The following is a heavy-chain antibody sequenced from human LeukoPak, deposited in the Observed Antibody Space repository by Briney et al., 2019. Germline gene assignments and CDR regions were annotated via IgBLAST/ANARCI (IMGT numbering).Heavy chain of an antibody. Sequence: PSETLSLTCTVSGDSISSSSYYWGLIRQPPGKGLEWIGNVYYSGITYYNPSLKSRVTISVDTSKNQFSLKLSSVTAADTALYFCAGGRDGVRSYYFDYWGQGILVTVSS. D-gene: IGHD4-17*01. J-gene: IGHJ4*02. CDR1: GDSISSSSYY. CDR3: AGGRDGVRSYYFDY. CDR2: VYYSGIT. V-gene: IGHV4-39*07.